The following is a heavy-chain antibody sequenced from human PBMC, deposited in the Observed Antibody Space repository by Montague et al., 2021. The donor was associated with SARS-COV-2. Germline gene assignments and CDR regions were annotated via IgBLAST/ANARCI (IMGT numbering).Heavy chain of an antibody. CDR3: ARPGSTSGWFYFDD. Sequence: SETRSLTCTVSGESISSDRYYWGWIRQPPGKGLEWIASINYSGDTYYNPSLESRVTISIDTSRHQFSLKVNSVTAADTAVYYCARPGSTSGWFYFDDWGHGTLATVSS. D-gene: IGHD6-19*01. CDR2: INYSGDT. V-gene: IGHV4-39*01. J-gene: IGHJ4*01. CDR1: GESISSDRYY.